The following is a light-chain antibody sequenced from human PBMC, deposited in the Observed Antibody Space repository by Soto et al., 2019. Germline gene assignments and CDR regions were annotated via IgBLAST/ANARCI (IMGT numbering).Light chain of an antibody. J-gene: IGLJ1*01. Sequence: QSVLTQPASVSGSPGQSITISCTGTSSDVGGYNYVFWYQQHPGKAPKLMIYDVSNRPSGVSNRFSGSKSGNTASLTISGLQAGDEADYYCSSYTSSSTFYVFGTGTKVTVL. CDR1: SSDVGGYNY. V-gene: IGLV2-14*01. CDR3: SSYTSSSTFYV. CDR2: DVS.